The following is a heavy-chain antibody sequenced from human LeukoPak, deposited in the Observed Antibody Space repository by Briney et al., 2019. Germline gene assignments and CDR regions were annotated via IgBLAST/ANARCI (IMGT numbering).Heavy chain of an antibody. D-gene: IGHD3-10*01. CDR2: ISPSGGST. V-gene: IGHV1-2*02. J-gene: IGHJ6*03. Sequence: ASVKVSCKAFGYTFTSNYMHWVRQAPGQGPEWMGVISPSGGSTTYAQKFQGRVTMTRDTSISTAYMELSRLRSDDTAVYYCARAVPGYYYMDVWGKGTTVTISS. CDR1: GYTFTSNY. CDR3: ARAVPGYYYMDV.